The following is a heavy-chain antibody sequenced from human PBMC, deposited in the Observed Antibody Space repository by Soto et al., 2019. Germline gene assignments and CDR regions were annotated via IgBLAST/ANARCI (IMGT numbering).Heavy chain of an antibody. CDR2: IKSKTDGGTI. V-gene: IGHV3-15*07. Sequence: EVQLVESGGGLVQPGGSLRLSCAASGFTFTNAWMNWVRQAPGKGLEWVGRIKSKTDGGTIEYAAPVKGRFTISRDDSNNTLDLQMNSLKIEDTAVYYCTTKGANSWTNFDYWGQGTLVTVSS. CDR1: GFTFTNAW. D-gene: IGHD6-13*01. CDR3: TTKGANSWTNFDY. J-gene: IGHJ4*02.